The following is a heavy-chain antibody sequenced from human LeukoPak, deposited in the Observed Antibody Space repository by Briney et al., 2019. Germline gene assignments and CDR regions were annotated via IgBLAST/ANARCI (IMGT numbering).Heavy chain of an antibody. J-gene: IGHJ4*02. D-gene: IGHD3-22*01. V-gene: IGHV4-61*02. CDR3: AREEDSSGYYYYFDY. CDR1: GGSISSGSYY. CDR2: IYTSGST. Sequence: SQTLPLTCTVSGGSISSGSYYWSWIRQPAGKGLGWIGRIYTSGSTNYNPSLKSRVTISVDTSKNQFSLKLSSVTAADTAVYYCAREEDSSGYYYYFDYWGQGTLVTVSS.